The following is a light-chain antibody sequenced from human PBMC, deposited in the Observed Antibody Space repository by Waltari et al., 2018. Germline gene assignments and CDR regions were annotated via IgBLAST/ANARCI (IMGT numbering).Light chain of an antibody. Sequence: QSALTQPASGSGSPGQSITISCTGTSSDGGNFNLVSWYQQHPGKVPKLIIYEVSKRPSGVSNHFSGSKSGNTASLTISGLRAEDEADYYCCSYAGSRTYVFGTGTKVTVL. CDR2: EVS. J-gene: IGLJ1*01. CDR3: CSYAGSRTYV. CDR1: SSDGGNFNL. V-gene: IGLV2-23*02.